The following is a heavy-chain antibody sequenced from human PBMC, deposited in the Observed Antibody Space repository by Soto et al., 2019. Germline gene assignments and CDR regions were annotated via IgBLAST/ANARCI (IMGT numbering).Heavy chain of an antibody. V-gene: IGHV3-11*05. CDR1: GFTFSDYY. CDR2: ISSSSSYT. D-gene: IGHD6-13*01. CDR3: ARRGAAAGTGWFDP. Sequence: QVQLVESGGGLVKPGGSLRLSCAASGFTFSDYYMSWIRQAPGKGLEWVSYISSSSSYTNYADSVKGRFTISRDNXXTSLYLQMNGLRAEDTAVYYCARRGAAAGTGWFDPWGQGTLVTVSS. J-gene: IGHJ5*02.